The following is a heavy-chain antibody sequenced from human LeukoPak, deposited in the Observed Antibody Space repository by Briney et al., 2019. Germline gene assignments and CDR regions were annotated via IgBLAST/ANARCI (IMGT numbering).Heavy chain of an antibody. CDR1: GFTLGSANA. Sequence: PGGSLRLSCAASGFTLGSANAMTWVRQAPGKGLEWVSLISASGSATYYADSVRGRFAISRDISKNTLFLQMSSLRTEDTAVCYCAKALESSSRNGYDSWGQGTQVTVSS. CDR2: ISASGSAT. D-gene: IGHD6-13*01. V-gene: IGHV3-23*01. CDR3: AKALESSSRNGYDS. J-gene: IGHJ5*02.